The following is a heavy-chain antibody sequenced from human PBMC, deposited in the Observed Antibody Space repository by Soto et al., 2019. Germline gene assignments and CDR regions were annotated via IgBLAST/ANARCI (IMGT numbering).Heavy chain of an antibody. Sequence: QVQLQESGPGLVKPSQTLSLTCTVSGGSISSGGYYWSWIRQHPGKGREWIGYVYYSTYYNPSLKSRVTISVDSSKNKFSLKLSSVTAADTAVYYCARDYRASYPAYYYYGMDVWGQGTTVTVSS. CDR2: VYYST. CDR1: GGSISSGGYY. CDR3: ARDYRASYPAYYYYGMDV. D-gene: IGHD3-16*02. V-gene: IGHV4-31*03. J-gene: IGHJ6*02.